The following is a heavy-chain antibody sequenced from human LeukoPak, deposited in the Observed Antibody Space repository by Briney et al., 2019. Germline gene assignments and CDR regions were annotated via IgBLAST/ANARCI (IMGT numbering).Heavy chain of an antibody. J-gene: IGHJ4*02. V-gene: IGHV1-69*05. CDR1: GGTFSSYA. D-gene: IGHD6-19*01. CDR3: ARKMGSSSGWHQVFDY. CDR2: IIPIFGTA. Sequence: SVKVSCKASGGTFSSYAISWERQAPGQGLEWMGGIIPIFGTANYAQNLQGRVTMTTDTSTNTAYMELRSLRSDDTAVYYCARKMGSSSGWHQVFDYWGQGTLVTVSS.